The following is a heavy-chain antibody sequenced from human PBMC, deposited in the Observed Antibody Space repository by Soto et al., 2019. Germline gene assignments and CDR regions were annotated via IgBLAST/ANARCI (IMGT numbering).Heavy chain of an antibody. D-gene: IGHD3-22*01. V-gene: IGHV1-3*01. J-gene: IGHJ4*02. CDR1: GYTFTSYA. CDR3: ARVIFPYDSSGYYPNFDY. Sequence: GASVKVSCKASGYTFTSYAMHWVRQAPGQRLEWMGWINAGNGNTKYSQKFQGRVTITRDTSASTAYMELSSLRSEDTAVYYCARVIFPYDSSGYYPNFDYWGQGTLVTVSS. CDR2: INAGNGNT.